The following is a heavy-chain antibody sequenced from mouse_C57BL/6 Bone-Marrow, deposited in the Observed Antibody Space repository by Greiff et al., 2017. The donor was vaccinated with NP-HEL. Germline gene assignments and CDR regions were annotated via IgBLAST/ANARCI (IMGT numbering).Heavy chain of an antibody. Sequence: VKLMESGAELVRPGTSVKVSCKASGYAFTNYLIEWVKQRPGQGLEWIGVINPGSGGTNYNEKFKGKATLTADKSSSTAYMQLSSLTSEDSAVYFCARRYGNYDYFDYWGQGTTLTVSS. CDR3: ARRYGNYDYFDY. CDR1: GYAFTNYL. CDR2: INPGSGGT. D-gene: IGHD2-10*02. V-gene: IGHV1-54*01. J-gene: IGHJ2*01.